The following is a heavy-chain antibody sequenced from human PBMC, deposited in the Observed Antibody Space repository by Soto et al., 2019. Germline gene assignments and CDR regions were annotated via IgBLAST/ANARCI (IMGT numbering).Heavy chain of an antibody. CDR1: GGSISSNY. CDR2: VYNSGST. J-gene: IGHJ4*02. V-gene: IGHV4-59*01. D-gene: IGHD6-13*01. Sequence: AETLSLTCTVSGGSISSNYWTRIRQPPGKGLEWIGYVYNSGSTNYNPSLKSRVTISEDTSKSQFSLKVNSMTAADTAVYYCARYRREAVAGYTLDNWGQGILVTVSS. CDR3: ARYRREAVAGYTLDN.